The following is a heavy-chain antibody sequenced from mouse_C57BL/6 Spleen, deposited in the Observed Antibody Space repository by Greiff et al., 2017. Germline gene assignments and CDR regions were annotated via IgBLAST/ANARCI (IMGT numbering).Heavy chain of an antibody. CDR1: GFTFTSYW. Sequence: VQLLQSGAGLVRPGTSLKLSCKASGFTFTSYWMSWVQQSPGQGLAWFAAIGDSGSYTNYPQKLKGQVTLSVDTASSTLYLQLSSLTSEDSAVYYCAPQAGLRRAMDYWGQGTSVTVSS. J-gene: IGHJ4*01. D-gene: IGHD2-4*01. CDR2: IGDSGSYT. V-gene: IGHV1-59*01. CDR3: APQAGLRRAMDY.